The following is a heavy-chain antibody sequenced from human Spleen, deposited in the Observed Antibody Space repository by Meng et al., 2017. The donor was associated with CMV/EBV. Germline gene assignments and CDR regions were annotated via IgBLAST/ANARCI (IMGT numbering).Heavy chain of an antibody. CDR3: ARGSSWLIDY. D-gene: IGHD6-13*01. J-gene: IGHJ4*02. V-gene: IGHV3-30*02. Sequence: GESLKISCAASGFTFSSYGMHWVRQAPGKGLEWVAFIRYDGSNKYYADSVKGRFTISRDNSKNTLYLQMNSLRAEDTAVYYCARGSSWLIDYWGQGTLVTVSS. CDR1: GFTFSSYG. CDR2: IRYDGSNK.